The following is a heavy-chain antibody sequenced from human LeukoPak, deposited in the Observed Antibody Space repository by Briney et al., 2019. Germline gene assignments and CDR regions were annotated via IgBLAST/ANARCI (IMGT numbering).Heavy chain of an antibody. D-gene: IGHD6-19*01. CDR3: ARSIAVAGTDDY. Sequence: GGSLRLSCAASGFTFSSYSMNWVRQAPGKGLEWVSSISSSSSYIYYADSVKGRFTISRDNAKNSLYLQMNSLGAEDTAVYYCARSIAVAGTDDYWGQGTLVTVSS. J-gene: IGHJ4*02. V-gene: IGHV3-21*01. CDR1: GFTFSSYS. CDR2: ISSSSSYI.